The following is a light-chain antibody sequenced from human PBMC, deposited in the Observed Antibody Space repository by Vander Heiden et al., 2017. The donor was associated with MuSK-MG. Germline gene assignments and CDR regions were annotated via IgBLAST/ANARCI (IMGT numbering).Light chain of an antibody. Sequence: QSALTQPASVSGSPGQSLTISCTGTSSDVGGYNYVSWYQQHPGKAPKLMIHDVSKRPSGVSNRFSGSKSGNTASLTISGLQAEDEADYYCSSYTSSSTVVFGGGTKLTVL. CDR1: SSDVGGYNY. CDR2: DVS. CDR3: SSYTSSSTVV. V-gene: IGLV2-14*03. J-gene: IGLJ2*01.